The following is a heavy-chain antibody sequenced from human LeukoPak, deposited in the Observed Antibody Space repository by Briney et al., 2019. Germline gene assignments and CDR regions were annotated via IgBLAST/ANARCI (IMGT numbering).Heavy chain of an antibody. V-gene: IGHV4-59*01. D-gene: IGHD3-3*01. Sequence: SETLSLTCTVSGGSISSYYWSWIRQPPGKGLEWIGYIYYSGSTNYNPSLKSRVTISVDTSKNQFSLKLSSVTAADTAVYYCAIYDFWSGYLDYWGQGTLVTVSS. CDR2: IYYSGST. CDR1: GGSISSYY. J-gene: IGHJ4*02. CDR3: AIYDFWSGYLDY.